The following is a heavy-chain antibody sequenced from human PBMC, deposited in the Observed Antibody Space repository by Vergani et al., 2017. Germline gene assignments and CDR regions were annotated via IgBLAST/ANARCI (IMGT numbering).Heavy chain of an antibody. V-gene: IGHV3-7*01. Sequence: EVQLVESGGGLVQPGGSLRLSCAASGFTFSSYWMSWVRQAPGKGLEWVANIKQDGSEKYYVDSVKGRFTISRDNAKNSLYLQMNSLRAEDTAVYYCARDRVGRGYYFDYWGQGTLVTVSS. CDR2: IKQDGSEK. J-gene: IGHJ4*02. D-gene: IGHD3-10*01. CDR3: ARDRVGRGYYFDY. CDR1: GFTFSSYW.